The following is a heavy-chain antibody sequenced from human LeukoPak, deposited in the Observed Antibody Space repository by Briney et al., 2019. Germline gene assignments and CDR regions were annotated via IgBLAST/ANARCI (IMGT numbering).Heavy chain of an antibody. J-gene: IGHJ6*02. CDR3: ARERLVVVGDAYYYYGMDV. CDR2: ISSSSSYI. CDR1: VFTFSNYK. D-gene: IGHD2-2*01. V-gene: IGHV3-21*01. Sequence: GGSLRLSCSASVFTFSNYKMNWVRQAPGKGLEWVSSISSSSSYIYYAASMKGRFTVSRDNAKNSLFLQMNSLRAEDTAVYYCARERLVVVGDAYYYYGMDVWGQGTTVTVS.